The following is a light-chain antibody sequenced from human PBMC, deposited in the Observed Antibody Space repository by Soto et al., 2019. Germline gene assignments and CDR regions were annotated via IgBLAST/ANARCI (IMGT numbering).Light chain of an antibody. CDR1: RNVSIY. Sequence: EIPLTQSPSSLAASVGDRLTLTCRASRNVSIYLNWYQHKPGKGPTLLIHATSNLQIGVPSRFNGRRSGTEFTLTHRSMEPEDFGTHYCQQSYKMPSFGQGTRLVIK. CDR2: ATS. J-gene: IGKJ5*01. V-gene: IGKV1-39*01. CDR3: QQSYKMPS.